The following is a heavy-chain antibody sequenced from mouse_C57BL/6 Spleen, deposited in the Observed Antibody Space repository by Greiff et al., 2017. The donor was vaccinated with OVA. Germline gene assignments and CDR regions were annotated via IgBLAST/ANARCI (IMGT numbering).Heavy chain of an antibody. V-gene: IGHV3-8*01. D-gene: IGHD2-1*01. CDR1: GYSITSDY. CDR3: ARSTMAYWYFDV. J-gene: IGHJ1*03. CDR2: ISYSGST. Sequence: DVMLVESGPGLAKPSQTLSLTCSVTGYSITSDYWNWIRKFPGNKLEYMGYISYSGSTYYTPSLKSRISITRDTSKNQYYLQLNSVTTEDTATYYCARSTMAYWYFDVWGTGTTVTVSS.